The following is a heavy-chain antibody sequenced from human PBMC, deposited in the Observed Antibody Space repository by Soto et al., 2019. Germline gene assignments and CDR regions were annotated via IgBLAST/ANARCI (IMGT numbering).Heavy chain of an antibody. CDR1: GYTLTELS. CDR2: FDPEDGET. V-gene: IGHV1-24*01. J-gene: IGHJ4*02. D-gene: IGHD6-19*01. CDR3: ATLLRQGQWGPYYFDY. Sequence: GASVKVSCKVSGYTLTELSMHWVRQAPGKGLEWMGGFDPEDGETIYAQKFQGRVTMTEDTSTDTAYMELSSLRSEDTAVYYCATLLRQGQWGPYYFDYWGQGTLVTVSS.